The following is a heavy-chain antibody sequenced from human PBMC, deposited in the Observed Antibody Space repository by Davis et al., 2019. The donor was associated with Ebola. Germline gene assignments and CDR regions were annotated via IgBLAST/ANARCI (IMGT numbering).Heavy chain of an antibody. CDR1: GYSFTSYW. CDR3: ARHSLIVVPATLEADI. V-gene: IGHV5-51*01. D-gene: IGHD2-2*01. CDR2: IYPGDSDT. Sequence: GESLKISCKGSGYSFTSYWIGWVRQMPGKGLEWMGIIYPGDSDTRYSPSFQGQVTISADKSISTAYLQWSSLKASDTAMYYCARHSLIVVPATLEADIWGQGTMVTVSS. J-gene: IGHJ3*02.